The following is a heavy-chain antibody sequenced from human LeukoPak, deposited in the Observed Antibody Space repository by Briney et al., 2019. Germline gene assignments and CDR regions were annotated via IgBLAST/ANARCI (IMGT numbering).Heavy chain of an antibody. CDR3: ARDRRYCSGGSCYIVFDY. J-gene: IGHJ4*02. D-gene: IGHD2-15*01. Sequence: PGGSLRLSCAASGFTFSSYAMNWVRQAPGKGLEWVSSISGGAGGAAYADSVKGRFTMSRDNSKNTLYLQMNSLRAEDTAVYYCARDRRYCSGGSCYIVFDYWGQGTLVTVSS. CDR1: GFTFSSYA. V-gene: IGHV3-23*01. CDR2: ISGGAGGA.